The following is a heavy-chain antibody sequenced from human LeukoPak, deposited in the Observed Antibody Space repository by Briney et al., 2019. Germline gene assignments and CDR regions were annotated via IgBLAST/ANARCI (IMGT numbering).Heavy chain of an antibody. CDR3: ATTNDIGNYYFDF. V-gene: IGHV3-11*06. J-gene: IGHJ4*02. Sequence: GGSLRLSCAASGFTSSDYYMSWIRQAPGKGLEWVSYISGNSGYTNYADSVKGRFTISRDNAKNSLFLHMNSLRPEDTALYYCATTNDIGNYYFDFWGQGSLVTVSS. CDR2: ISGNSGYT. CDR1: GFTSSDYY. D-gene: IGHD4-23*01.